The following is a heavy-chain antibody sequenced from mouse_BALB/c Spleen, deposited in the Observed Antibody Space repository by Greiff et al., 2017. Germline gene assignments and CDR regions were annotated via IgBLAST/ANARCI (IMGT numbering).Heavy chain of an antibody. CDR3: ARDRDYYGYPYAMDY. CDR2: IWAGGST. V-gene: IGHV2-9*02. CDR1: GFSLTSYG. D-gene: IGHD1-2*01. J-gene: IGHJ4*01. Sequence: VHLVESGPGLVAPSQSLSITCTVSGFSLTSYGVHWVRQPPGKGLEWLGVIWAGGSTNYNSALMSRLSISKDNSKIQVFLKMNSLQTDDTAMYYCARDRDYYGYPYAMDYWGQGTSVTVSS.